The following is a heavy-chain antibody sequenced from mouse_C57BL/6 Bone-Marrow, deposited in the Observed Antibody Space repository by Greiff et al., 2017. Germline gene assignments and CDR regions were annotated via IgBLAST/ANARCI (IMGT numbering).Heavy chain of an antibody. Sequence: EVKLMESGGGLVKPGGSLTLSCAASGFTFSRYAMSWVRQTPEKRLEWVAPISDGGSYTYYPDNVTGRFTISRDNAKNNLYLQMSHLKSEDTAMYYCAREGPCAYWGQGTLGTVSA. V-gene: IGHV5-4*01. CDR2: ISDGGSYT. J-gene: IGHJ3*01. CDR3: AREGPCAY. CDR1: GFTFSRYA.